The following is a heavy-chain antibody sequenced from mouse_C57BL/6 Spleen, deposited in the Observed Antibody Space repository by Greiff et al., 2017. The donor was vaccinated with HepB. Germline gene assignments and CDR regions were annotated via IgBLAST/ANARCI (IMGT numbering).Heavy chain of an antibody. D-gene: IGHD2-4*01. V-gene: IGHV14-2*01. J-gene: IGHJ3*01. CDR3: ARLGVSSDYDGAWFAY. CDR2: IDPEDGET. CDR1: GFNIKDYY. Sequence: EVQGVESGAELVKPGASVKLSCTASGFNIKDYYMHWVKQRTEQGLEWIGRIDPEDGETKYAPKFQGKATITADTSSNTAYLQLSSLTSEDTAVYYCARLGVSSDYDGAWFAYWGQGTLVTVSA.